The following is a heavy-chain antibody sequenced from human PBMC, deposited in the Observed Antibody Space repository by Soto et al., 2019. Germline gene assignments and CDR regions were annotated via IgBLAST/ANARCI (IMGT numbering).Heavy chain of an antibody. V-gene: IGHV4-31*03. D-gene: IGHD1-1*01. CDR1: GDSINSDKYY. Sequence: SETLSLTSSVSGDSINSDKYYWGWIRQPPGRGLEWIGNIYYSGNTYYNPSLKSRVTISVDTSKNQFSLKLSSVTAADTAVYYCARDGKDFVYGMDVWGQGTTVTVSS. J-gene: IGHJ6*02. CDR2: IYYSGNT. CDR3: ARDGKDFVYGMDV.